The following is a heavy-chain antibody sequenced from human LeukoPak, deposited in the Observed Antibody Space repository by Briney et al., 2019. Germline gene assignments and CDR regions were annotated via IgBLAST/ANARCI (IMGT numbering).Heavy chain of an antibody. Sequence: PEGSLRLSCAASGFTFSIYGMHWVRQAPGKGLEWVAVISYDGSNKYYADSVKGRFTISRDNSKNTLYLQMNSLRAEDTAVYYCAKDGTAMVPDYWGQGTLVTVSS. J-gene: IGHJ4*02. CDR1: GFTFSIYG. CDR2: ISYDGSNK. V-gene: IGHV3-30*18. CDR3: AKDGTAMVPDY. D-gene: IGHD5-18*01.